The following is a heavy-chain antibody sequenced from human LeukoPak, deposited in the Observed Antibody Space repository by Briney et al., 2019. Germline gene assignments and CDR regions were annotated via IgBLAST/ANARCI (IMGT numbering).Heavy chain of an antibody. V-gene: IGHV4-4*02. CDR3: ARAPNNWNYSDY. Sequence: SETLSLTCTVSGGSISSSNWWSWVRQPPGKGLEWIGEIYHSGSTNYNPSLKSRVTISVDKSKNQFSLKLSPVTAADTAVYYCARAPNNWNYSDYWGQGTLVTVSS. CDR1: GGSISSSNW. D-gene: IGHD1-20*01. J-gene: IGHJ4*02. CDR2: IYHSGST.